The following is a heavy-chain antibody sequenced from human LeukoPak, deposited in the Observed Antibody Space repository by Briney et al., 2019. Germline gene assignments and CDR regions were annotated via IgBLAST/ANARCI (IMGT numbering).Heavy chain of an antibody. CDR3: ARLLRYSSGLDY. Sequence: PSETLSLTCTVSGGSISSYYWSWIRQPPGKGLEWIGYIYYSGSTNYNPSLKSRVTISVDTSKNQFSLKLSSVTAADTAVYYCARLLRYSSGLDYWGQGTLVTVSS. V-gene: IGHV4-59*08. D-gene: IGHD6-19*01. CDR1: GGSISSYY. CDR2: IYYSGST. J-gene: IGHJ4*02.